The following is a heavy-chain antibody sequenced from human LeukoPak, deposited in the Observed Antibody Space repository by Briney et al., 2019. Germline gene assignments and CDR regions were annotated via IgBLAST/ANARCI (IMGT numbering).Heavy chain of an antibody. CDR1: GFTFSSYS. V-gene: IGHV3-48*01. D-gene: IGHD3-22*01. Sequence: GGSLRLSCAASGFTFSSYSMNWVRQAPGKGLEWVSYIISSSSTIYYADSVKGRFTISRDNAKNSLYLQMNSLRAEDTAVYYCAGYDSSGYYFSPGFDYWGQGTLVTVSS. CDR2: IISSSSTI. J-gene: IGHJ4*02. CDR3: AGYDSSGYYFSPGFDY.